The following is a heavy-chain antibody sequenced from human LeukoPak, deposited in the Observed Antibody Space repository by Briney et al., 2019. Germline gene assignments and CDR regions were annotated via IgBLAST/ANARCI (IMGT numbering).Heavy chain of an antibody. CDR3: ARPLGYCSDSRCPQSWFDP. V-gene: IGHV4-34*01. J-gene: IGHJ5*02. Sequence: PAETLSLTCAVSGGSFSGYYWTWIRQPPGKGLEWIGEINHSGRTNHNPSLKSRVIISVDTSKNQFSLKLSSVTAADTAVYYCARPLGYCSDSRCPQSWFDPWGQGTLVTVSS. CDR1: GGSFSGYY. CDR2: INHSGRT. D-gene: IGHD2-15*01.